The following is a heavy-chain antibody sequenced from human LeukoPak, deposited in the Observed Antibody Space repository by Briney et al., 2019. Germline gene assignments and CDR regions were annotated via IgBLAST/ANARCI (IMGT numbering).Heavy chain of an antibody. V-gene: IGHV1-18*01. CDR3: ARGDYVWGSYVAFDI. Sequence: ASVKVSCKASGYTFTIYGISWVRQAPGQGLEWMGWISAYNGNTNYAQKLQGRVTMTTDTSTSTAYMELRSLRSDDTAVYYCARGDYVWGSYVAFDIWGQGTMVTVSS. D-gene: IGHD3-16*01. CDR2: ISAYNGNT. CDR1: GYTFTIYG. J-gene: IGHJ3*02.